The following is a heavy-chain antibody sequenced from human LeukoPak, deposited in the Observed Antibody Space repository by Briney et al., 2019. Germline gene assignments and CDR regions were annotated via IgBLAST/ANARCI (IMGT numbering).Heavy chain of an antibody. V-gene: IGHV3-21*01. J-gene: IGHJ4*02. CDR1: GFTFSSYS. Sequence: KTGGSLRLSCAASGFTFSSYSMNWVRQAPGKGLEWVSSISSSSSYIYYADSVKGRFTISRDNAKNSLYLQMNSLRAEDTAVYYCARAWVEYGDYHFDYWGQGTLVTVSS. CDR2: ISSSSSYI. D-gene: IGHD4-17*01. CDR3: ARAWVEYGDYHFDY.